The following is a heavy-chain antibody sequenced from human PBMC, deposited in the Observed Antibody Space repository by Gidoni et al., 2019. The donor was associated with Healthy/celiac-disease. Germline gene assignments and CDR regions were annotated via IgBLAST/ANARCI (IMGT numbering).Heavy chain of an antibody. J-gene: IGHJ4*02. CDR2: ISGSGGST. CDR3: AKSKGANGEDY. Sequence: EVQLLESGGGLVQPGGSLELSWAAAGFTFSRYAMRWVRQAPGKGLEWVSAISGSGGSTYYADSVKGRFTISRDNSKNTLYLQMNSLRAEDTAVYYCAKSKGANGEDYWGQGTLVTVSS. D-gene: IGHD2-8*01. V-gene: IGHV3-23*01. CDR1: GFTFSRYA.